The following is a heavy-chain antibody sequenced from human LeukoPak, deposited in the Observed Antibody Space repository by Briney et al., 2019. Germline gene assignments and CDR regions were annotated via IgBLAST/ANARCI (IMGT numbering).Heavy chain of an antibody. J-gene: IGHJ4*02. D-gene: IGHD4-17*01. CDR2: IDRSGTTT. CDR1: GFTFSEHY. Sequence: GGPLRLSCAASGFTFSEHYFSWIRQAPGKGLEWVSYIDRSGTTTYFADSVKGRFTISRDNAKNSLYLQMNSLRADDTAMYYCARGHYGLDFWGQGVLVTVSS. V-gene: IGHV3-11*01. CDR3: ARGHYGLDF.